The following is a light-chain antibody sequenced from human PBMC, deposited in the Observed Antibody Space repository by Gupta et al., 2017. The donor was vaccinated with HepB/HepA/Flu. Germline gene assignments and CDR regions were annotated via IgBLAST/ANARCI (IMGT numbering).Light chain of an antibody. CDR3: QQYYSVIKT. J-gene: IGKJ1*01. CDR2: WAS. Sequence: DTVMTQSLDSLALSLGERATINCKSSQSVLYSSNDKNYIAWYQQKPGQPPKLLFYWASTRESGVPDRFSGSGSGTDFTLTISSLQAEDVAVYYCQQYYSVIKTFGQGTKVEIK. V-gene: IGKV4-1*01. CDR1: QSVLYSSNDKNY.